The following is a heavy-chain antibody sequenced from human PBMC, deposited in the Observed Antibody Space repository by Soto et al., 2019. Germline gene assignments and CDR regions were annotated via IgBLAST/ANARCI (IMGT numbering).Heavy chain of an antibody. Sequence: SVKVSCKASGGTFSSYALRWVRPAPGQGLEWMGGIIPIFGTANYAQKFQGRVTITADESTSTAYMELSSLRSEDTAVYYCARRSGGNSYYYYYGMDVWGQGTTVTVSS. CDR2: IIPIFGTA. D-gene: IGHD2-21*02. CDR1: GGTFSSYA. J-gene: IGHJ6*02. V-gene: IGHV1-69*13. CDR3: ARRSGGNSYYYYYGMDV.